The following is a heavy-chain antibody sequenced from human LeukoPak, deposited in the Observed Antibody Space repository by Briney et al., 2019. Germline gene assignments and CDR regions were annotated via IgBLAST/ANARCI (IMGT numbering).Heavy chain of an antibody. V-gene: IGHV5-51*01. Sequence: GESLKISGKGSGYRFSTSWIGWVRQMPGKGLEWMGIIYPDDSDTRYSPSFQGQVTISVDKSISIAYLQWSSLKASDTAMYYCGRRGDAGYGSFDYWGQGTRVTVSS. CDR3: GRRGDAGYGSFDY. J-gene: IGHJ4*02. CDR2: IYPDDSDT. CDR1: GYRFSTSW. D-gene: IGHD5-12*01.